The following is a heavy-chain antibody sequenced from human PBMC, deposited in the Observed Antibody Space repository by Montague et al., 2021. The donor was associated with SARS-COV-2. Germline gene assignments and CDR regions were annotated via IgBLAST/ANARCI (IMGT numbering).Heavy chain of an antibody. CDR1: GDSVVKNRRS. CDR3: VRYSGWFYFDF. J-gene: IGHJ4*02. V-gene: IGHV6-1*01. CDR2: TYYGYKRYS. D-gene: IGHD6-19*01. Sequence: CAISGDSVVKNRRSSEEHRQAPSRGLEWVGRTYYGYKRYSDYAPSMRGRLTVNPDAAKNDSSLELNYVTPEDTAVYYCVRYSGWFYFDFWGQGTLVTVSS.